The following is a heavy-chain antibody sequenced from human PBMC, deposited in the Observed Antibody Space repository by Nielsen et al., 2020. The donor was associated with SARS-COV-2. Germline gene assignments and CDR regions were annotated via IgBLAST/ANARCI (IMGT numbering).Heavy chain of an antibody. CDR2: INSDGSGA. V-gene: IGHV3-74*01. CDR1: GFTFSSYW. Sequence: GGSLRLSCAASGFTFSSYWMHWVRQVPGTGLVWVSRINSDGSGATYADSVKGRFTISRDNAKKTLYLQMTSLRAEDTAVFYCAKISGSQRHYFDFWGQGALVTVSS. J-gene: IGHJ4*02. D-gene: IGHD1-26*01. CDR3: AKISGSQRHYFDF.